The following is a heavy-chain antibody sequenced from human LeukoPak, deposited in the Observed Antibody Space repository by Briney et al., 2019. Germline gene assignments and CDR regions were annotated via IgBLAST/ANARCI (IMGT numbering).Heavy chain of an antibody. J-gene: IGHJ2*01. Sequence: GGSLRLSCAASGFTFSTYAMTWVRQAPGKGLEWVSGISGSGDTTYYADSVKGRFTISRDNSKNTLYLQMSSLRAEDTAVYYCAKDASNYFWYFDLWGRGTLVTVSS. CDR3: AKDASNYFWYFDL. V-gene: IGHV3-23*01. CDR2: ISGSGDTT. D-gene: IGHD1-1*01. CDR1: GFTFSTYA.